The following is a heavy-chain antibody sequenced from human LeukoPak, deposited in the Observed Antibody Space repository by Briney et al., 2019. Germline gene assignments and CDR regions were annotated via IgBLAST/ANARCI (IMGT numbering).Heavy chain of an antibody. D-gene: IGHD3-3*01. CDR2: IYTSGST. CDR3: ARAYYDFWSEYNWFDP. V-gene: IGHV4-4*07. J-gene: IGHJ5*02. CDR1: GGSISSYY. Sequence: PSETLSLTCTVSGGSISSYYWSWIRQPAGKGLEWIGRIYTSGSTNYNPSLKSRVTVSVDTSKNQFPLKLSSVTAADTAVYYCARAYYDFWSEYNWFDPWGQGTLVTVSS.